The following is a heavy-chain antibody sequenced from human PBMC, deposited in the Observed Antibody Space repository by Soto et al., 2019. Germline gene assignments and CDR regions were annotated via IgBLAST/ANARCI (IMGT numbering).Heavy chain of an antibody. CDR3: AKDPSVLRYFDWLLDSGSGDFDY. J-gene: IGHJ4*02. D-gene: IGHD3-9*01. CDR1: GFTFSSYW. CDR2: IKQDGSEK. Sequence: GGSLRLSCAASGFTFSSYWMSWVRQAPGKGLEWVANIKQDGSEKYYVDSVKGRFTISRDNAKNSLYLQMNSLRAEDTAVYYCAKDPSVLRYFDWLLDSGSGDFDYWGQGTLVTVSS. V-gene: IGHV3-7*03.